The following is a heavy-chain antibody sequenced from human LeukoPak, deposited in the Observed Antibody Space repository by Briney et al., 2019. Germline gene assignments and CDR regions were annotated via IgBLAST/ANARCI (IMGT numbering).Heavy chain of an antibody. D-gene: IGHD3-3*01. CDR2: IYNDGRT. CDR3: AKVLPIYFSPSSWFDP. CDR1: GFTVNNKY. Sequence: GGSLRLSCAASGFTVNNKYMTWVRQAPGKGLEWVSLIYNDGRTYYADSVKGRFTISRDNSNNTLYLQMNSLRAEDTAVYYCAKVLPIYFSPSSWFDPWGQGTLVTVSS. J-gene: IGHJ5*02. V-gene: IGHV3-53*01.